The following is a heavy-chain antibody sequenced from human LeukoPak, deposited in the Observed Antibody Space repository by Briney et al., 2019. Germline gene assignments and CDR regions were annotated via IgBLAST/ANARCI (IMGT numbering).Heavy chain of an antibody. V-gene: IGHV1-18*04. Sequence: ASVKVSCKASGYTFTSYGISWVRLAPGQGLEWMGWISAYNGNTNYAQKLQGRVTMITDTSTSTAYMELRSLRSDDTAVYYCASVTGYYGSGSLDAFDIWGQGTMVTVSS. CDR1: GYTFTSYG. D-gene: IGHD3-10*01. CDR2: ISAYNGNT. J-gene: IGHJ3*02. CDR3: ASVTGYYGSGSLDAFDI.